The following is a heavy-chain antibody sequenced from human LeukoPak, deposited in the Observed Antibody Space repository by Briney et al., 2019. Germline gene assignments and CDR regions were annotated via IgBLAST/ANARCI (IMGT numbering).Heavy chain of an antibody. CDR2: IIPIFGTA. CDR3: AAPTVDTAMVTTGAFDI. V-gene: IGHV1-69*05. J-gene: IGHJ3*02. D-gene: IGHD5-18*01. CDR1: GGTFSSYA. Sequence: SVKVSCKASGGTFSSYAISWVRQAPGQGLEWMGGIIPIFGTANYAQKFQERVTITRDMSTSTAYMELSSLRSEDTAVYYCAAPTVDTAMVTTGAFDIWGQGTMVTVSS.